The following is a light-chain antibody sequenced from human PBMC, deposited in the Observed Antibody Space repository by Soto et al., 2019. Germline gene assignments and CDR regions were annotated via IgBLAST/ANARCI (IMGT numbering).Light chain of an antibody. CDR3: SAYRSGNTLV. Sequence: QSALTQPASVSGSPGQSITISCTGTRSDIGGYHYVSWYQQHPGQAPKLIIYEAGYRPSGVSHRFSGTKSGNTASLTISGLQPEDEAHYYCSAYRSGNTLVFGGGTKLTVL. V-gene: IGLV2-14*01. CDR1: RSDIGGYHY. J-gene: IGLJ2*01. CDR2: EAG.